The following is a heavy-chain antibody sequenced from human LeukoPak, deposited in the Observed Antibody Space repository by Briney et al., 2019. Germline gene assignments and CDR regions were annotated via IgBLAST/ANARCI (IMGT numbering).Heavy chain of an antibody. CDR3: ARGNYYGSGTRPGY. CDR1: GGSFSGYY. Sequence: SETLSLTCAVYGGSFSGYYWSWIRQPPGKGLEWIGEINHSGSTNYNPSLKSRVTISVDTSKNQFSLKLSSVTAADTAVYYCARGNYYGSGTRPGYWSQRTLVTVSS. V-gene: IGHV4-34*01. D-gene: IGHD3-10*01. CDR2: INHSGST. J-gene: IGHJ4*02.